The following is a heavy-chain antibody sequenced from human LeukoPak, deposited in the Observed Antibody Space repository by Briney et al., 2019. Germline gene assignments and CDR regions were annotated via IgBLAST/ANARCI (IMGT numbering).Heavy chain of an antibody. CDR1: GFTFSTYA. V-gene: IGHV3-23*01. CDR2: IGGTGVRT. Sequence: GGSLRLSCAASGFTFSTYAMSWVRQAPGKGLEWVSTIGGTGVRTYYADSVKGRFTISRDNSKNTLYLQINSLRAEDTAVYFCAKDRLGGPYFFHYWGQGTLVTVSS. J-gene: IGHJ4*02. CDR3: AKDRLGGPYFFHY. D-gene: IGHD3-16*01.